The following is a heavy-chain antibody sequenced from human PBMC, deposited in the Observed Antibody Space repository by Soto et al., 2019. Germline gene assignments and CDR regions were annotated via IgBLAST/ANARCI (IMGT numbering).Heavy chain of an antibody. CDR1: GYTFTSYG. CDR3: ARLIAVAGTGNWFDP. J-gene: IGHJ5*02. Sequence: ASVKVSCKASGYTFTSYGISWVRQAPGQGLEWMGWISAYNGNTNYAQKLQGRVTMTTDTSTSTAYMELRSLRSDDTAVYYCARLIAVAGTGNWFDPWGQGTLVTVS. D-gene: IGHD6-19*01. CDR2: ISAYNGNT. V-gene: IGHV1-18*01.